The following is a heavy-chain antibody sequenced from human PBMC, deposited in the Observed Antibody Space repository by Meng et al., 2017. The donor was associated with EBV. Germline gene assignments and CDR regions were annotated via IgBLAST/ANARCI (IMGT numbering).Heavy chain of an antibody. CDR1: GGTFRGKA. J-gene: IGHJ4*02. CDR3: ASESGRGFTPDY. D-gene: IGHD3-10*01. V-gene: IGHV1-69*01. CDR2: LIPMSDAP. Sequence: GAGVRRPAASVRVSGKPPGGTFRGKAISWVRPAPGQGLEWMGGLIPMSDAPHYAQKFQGRVTITADESTSTHYMDLSGLRSEDTAVYYCASESGRGFTPDYWGQGTLVTVSS.